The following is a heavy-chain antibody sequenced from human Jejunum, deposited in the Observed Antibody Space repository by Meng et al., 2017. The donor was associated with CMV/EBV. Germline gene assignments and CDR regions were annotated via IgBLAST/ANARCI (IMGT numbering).Heavy chain of an antibody. CDR2: ISGNGGNT. V-gene: IGHV3-23*01. Sequence: AAFGFTFSSYAMSWVRQAPGKGLEWVSAISGNGGNTYYADSVKGRFTISRDNSKNTLYLQINSLRAEDTAVYYCAKSPGWELPFDYWGQGTLVTVSS. J-gene: IGHJ4*02. D-gene: IGHD1-26*01. CDR3: AKSPGWELPFDY. CDR1: GFTFSSYA.